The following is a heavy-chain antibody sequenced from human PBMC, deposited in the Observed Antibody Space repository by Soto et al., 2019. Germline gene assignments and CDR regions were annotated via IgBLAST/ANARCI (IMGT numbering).Heavy chain of an antibody. CDR1: GFTFSSYG. Sequence: GGSLRLSCAASGFTFSSYGMHWVRQAPGKGLEWVAVISYDGSNKYYADSVKGRFTISRDNSKNTLYLQMNSLRAEDTAVYYCAKEISTPLSTMTTIGGFDYWGQGTLVTVSS. D-gene: IGHD4-17*01. V-gene: IGHV3-30*18. J-gene: IGHJ4*02. CDR3: AKEISTPLSTMTTIGGFDY. CDR2: ISYDGSNK.